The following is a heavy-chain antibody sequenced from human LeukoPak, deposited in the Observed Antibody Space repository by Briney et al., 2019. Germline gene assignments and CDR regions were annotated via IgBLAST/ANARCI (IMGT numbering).Heavy chain of an antibody. CDR3: ARGIYLGEQWLVQALDY. J-gene: IGHJ4*02. CDR2: IWYDGSNK. Sequence: PGGSLRLSCAASGFTFSSYGMHWVRQAPGKGLEWVAVIWYDGSNKYYADSVKGRFTISRDNSKNTLYLQMNSLRAEDTAVYYCARGIYLGEQWLVQALDYWGQGTLVTVSS. V-gene: IGHV3-33*01. D-gene: IGHD6-19*01. CDR1: GFTFSSYG.